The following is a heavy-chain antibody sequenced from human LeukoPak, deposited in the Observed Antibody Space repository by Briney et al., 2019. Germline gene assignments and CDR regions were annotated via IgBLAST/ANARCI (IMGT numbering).Heavy chain of an antibody. Sequence: GGSLRLSCAASGFTFSDYYMSWIRQAPGKGLEWVSYISSSGSTIYYADSVKGRFTISRDNAKNSLYLQMNSLRAEDTAVYYCARSYSSSGTPPPYCYWGQGTLVTVSS. J-gene: IGHJ4*02. D-gene: IGHD6-13*01. V-gene: IGHV3-11*01. CDR2: ISSSGSTI. CDR3: ARSYSSSGTPPPYCY. CDR1: GFTFSDYY.